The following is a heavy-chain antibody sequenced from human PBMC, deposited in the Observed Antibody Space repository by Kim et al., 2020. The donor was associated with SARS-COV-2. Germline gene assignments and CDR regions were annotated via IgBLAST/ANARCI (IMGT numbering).Heavy chain of an antibody. D-gene: IGHD5-18*01. J-gene: IGHJ4*02. V-gene: IGHV3-23*01. CDR3: AKETRGYNYGIFDY. CDR2: ISGSGVIT. Sequence: GGSLRLSCAASRFTFSNYAMCWVRQAPGRGLEWVSGISGSGVITHYADSVKGRFTISRDNSKNTLFLQMNSLRAEDTAVYYCAKETRGYNYGIFDYWGQGTLVTVSS. CDR1: RFTFSNYA.